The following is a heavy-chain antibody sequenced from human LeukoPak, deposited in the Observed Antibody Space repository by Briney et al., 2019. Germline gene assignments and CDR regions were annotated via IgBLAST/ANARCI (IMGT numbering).Heavy chain of an antibody. CDR1: GFTFSSYA. Sequence: GGSLRLSCAASGFTFSSYAMSWVRQAPGKGLEWVSAISGSGGSTYYADSVKGRFTISRDNSKNTLYLQMNSLRAEDTAVYYCAKAGDYGDLRSYFDYWGQGTLVTVSS. CDR2: ISGSGGST. J-gene: IGHJ4*02. CDR3: AKAGDYGDLRSYFDY. V-gene: IGHV3-23*01. D-gene: IGHD4-17*01.